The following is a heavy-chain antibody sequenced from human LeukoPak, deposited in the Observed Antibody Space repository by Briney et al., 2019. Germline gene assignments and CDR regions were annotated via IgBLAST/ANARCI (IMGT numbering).Heavy chain of an antibody. CDR3: AQVTGGGHFYF. D-gene: IGHD2-15*01. J-gene: IGHJ4*01. Sequence: SETVSLTCTVSGGSISDFYWSWIRQPAGKGLEYIGHVSATGSTSFNPSLQSRVTMSVDTSKSQFSLKLSSVTAADTAVYYCAQVTGGGHFYFWGHGILVTVSS. V-gene: IGHV4-4*07. CDR1: GGSISDFY. CDR2: VSATGST.